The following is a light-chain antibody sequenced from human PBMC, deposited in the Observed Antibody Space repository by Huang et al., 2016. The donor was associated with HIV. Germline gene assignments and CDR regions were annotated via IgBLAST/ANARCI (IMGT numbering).Light chain of an antibody. Sequence: EIVMTQSPATLSVSPGASATLSCRASQIISSDLAWYQQKPGQAPSLLIYGASVRAAGSPARFSGSGSGTEFTLTISSLQSEDFAVYYCQQYNQRPTCGQGTKGEIK. J-gene: IGKJ1*01. CDR3: QQYNQRPT. CDR1: QIISSD. V-gene: IGKV3-15*01. CDR2: GAS.